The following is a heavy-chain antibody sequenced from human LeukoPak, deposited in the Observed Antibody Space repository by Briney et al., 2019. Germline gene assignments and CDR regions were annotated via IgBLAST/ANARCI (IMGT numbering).Heavy chain of an antibody. CDR2: FDPEDGET. Sequence: ASVKVSGKVSGYTLTELSMHWVRQAPGKGLERMGGFDPEDGETIYAQKFQGRVTMTEDTSTDTAYMELSSLRSEDTAVYYCATDPTAGFEDGMDVWGQGTTVTVSS. J-gene: IGHJ6*02. CDR3: ATDPTAGFEDGMDV. D-gene: IGHD5-18*01. CDR1: GYTLTELS. V-gene: IGHV1-24*01.